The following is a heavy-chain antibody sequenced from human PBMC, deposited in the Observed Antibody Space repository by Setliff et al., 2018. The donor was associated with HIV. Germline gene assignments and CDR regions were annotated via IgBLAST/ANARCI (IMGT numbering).Heavy chain of an antibody. V-gene: IGHV3-30*02. CDR2: IRYDGSDK. CDR1: GFTFSSYG. CDR3: AKNARDYYYYYMDV. J-gene: IGHJ6*03. Sequence: GGSLRLSCAASGFTFSSYGMHWVRQDPGKGLEWVTFIRYDGSDKYYADSVKGRFTISRDNSKNTLYLQMNSLRAEDTAVYYCAKNARDYYYYYMDVWGKGTTVTVSS.